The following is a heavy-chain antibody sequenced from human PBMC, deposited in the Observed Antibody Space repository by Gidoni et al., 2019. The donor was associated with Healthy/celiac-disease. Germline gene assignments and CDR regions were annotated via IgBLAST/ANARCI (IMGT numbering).Heavy chain of an antibody. J-gene: IGHJ6*02. CDR3: AKSSVPITMIVVVDYGMDV. D-gene: IGHD3-22*01. V-gene: IGHV3-23*01. CDR1: VFTFSRYA. CDR2: ISGSGGST. Sequence: EVQLLESGGGLVQPGGSLRLSCAASVFTFSRYAMSWVRQAPGKGLEWVSAISGSGGSTYYADSVKGRFTISRDNSKNTLYLQMNSLRAEDTAVYYCAKSSVPITMIVVVDYGMDVWGQGTTVTVSS.